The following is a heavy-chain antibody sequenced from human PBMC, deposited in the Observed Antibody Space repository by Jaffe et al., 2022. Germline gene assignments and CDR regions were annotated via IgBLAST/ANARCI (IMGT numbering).Heavy chain of an antibody. J-gene: IGHJ4*02. D-gene: IGHD3-16*02. CDR3: TTVSYDYIWGSYRLWSFDY. V-gene: IGHV3-15*01. CDR2: IKSKTDGGTT. Sequence: EVQLVESGGGLVKPGGSLRLSCAASGFTFSNAWMSWVRQAPGKGLEWVGRIKSKTDGGTTDYAAPVKGRFTISRDDSKNTLYLQMNSLKTEDTAVYYCTTVSYDYIWGSYRLWSFDYWGQGTLVTVSS. CDR1: GFTFSNAW.